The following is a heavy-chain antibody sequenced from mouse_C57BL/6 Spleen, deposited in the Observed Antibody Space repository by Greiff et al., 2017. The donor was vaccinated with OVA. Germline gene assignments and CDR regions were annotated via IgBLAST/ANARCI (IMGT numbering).Heavy chain of an antibody. Sequence: VQLQQPGAELVMPGASVKLSCKASGYTFTSYWMHWVTQRPGPGLEWIGELDPSDSYTNYNQKFKGKSTLTVDKSSSTAYMQLSSLTSEDSAVYYCARYSNYHWYFDVWGTGTTVTVSS. J-gene: IGHJ1*03. CDR1: GYTFTSYW. CDR2: LDPSDSYT. CDR3: ARYSNYHWYFDV. D-gene: IGHD2-5*01. V-gene: IGHV1-69*01.